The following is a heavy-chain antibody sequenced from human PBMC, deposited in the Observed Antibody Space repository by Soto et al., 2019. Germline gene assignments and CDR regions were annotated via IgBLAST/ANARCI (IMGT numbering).Heavy chain of an antibody. CDR1: GGSISSYY. CDR3: ARSLVFFSDRLPYFDY. CDR2: IYYSGST. Sequence: NPSETLSLTCTVSGGSISSYYWSWIRQPPGKGLEWIGYIYYSGSTNYNPSLKSRVTISVDTSKNQFSLKLSSVTAADTAVYYCARSLVFFSDRLPYFDYWGQGTLVTVSS. J-gene: IGHJ4*02. V-gene: IGHV4-59*01. D-gene: IGHD3-10*01.